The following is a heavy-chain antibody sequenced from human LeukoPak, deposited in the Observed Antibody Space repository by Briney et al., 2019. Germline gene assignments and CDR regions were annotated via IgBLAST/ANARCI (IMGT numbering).Heavy chain of an antibody. Sequence: GGSLRLSCAASGFTFSSYGMHWVRQAPGKGLEWVAVISYDGSNKYYADSVKGRFTISRDDSKNTLYLQIYSLRAEDTAVYHCAKDSSIGVALDYWGQGTLVTVSS. CDR3: AKDSSIGVALDY. D-gene: IGHD6-13*01. V-gene: IGHV3-30*18. CDR2: ISYDGSNK. CDR1: GFTFSSYG. J-gene: IGHJ4*02.